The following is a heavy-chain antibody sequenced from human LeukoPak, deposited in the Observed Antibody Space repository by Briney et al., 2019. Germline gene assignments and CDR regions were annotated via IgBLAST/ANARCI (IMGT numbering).Heavy chain of an antibody. D-gene: IGHD6-19*01. V-gene: IGHV3-23*01. CDR1: GFTFSDYY. CDR3: AKQDPYTSGWYP. CDR2: ISDSGGGT. Sequence: GGSLRLSCAASGFTFSDYYMSWIRQAPGKGLEWVSGISDSGGGTYYADSVKGRFTISRDNSKNTLWLQMNSLRADDTAVYYCAKQDPYTSGWYPWGQGTLVTVSS. J-gene: IGHJ5*02.